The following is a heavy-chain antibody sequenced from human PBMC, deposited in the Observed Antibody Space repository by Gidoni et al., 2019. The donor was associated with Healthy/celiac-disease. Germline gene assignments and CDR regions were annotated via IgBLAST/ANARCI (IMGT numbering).Heavy chain of an antibody. V-gene: IGHV3-30*04. CDR1: GFTFSSDA. CDR2: ISYDGSNK. D-gene: IGHD6-13*01. J-gene: IGHJ4*02. CDR3: ARVRGIAAAGTVDY. Sequence: QVQLVESGGGVVQPGRPLILSCAAYGFTFSSDAMHWVRQAPGEGLELVAVISYDGSNKYYADSVKGRFTISRDNSKNTLYLQMNSLRAEDTAVYYCARVRGIAAAGTVDYWGQGTLVTVSS.